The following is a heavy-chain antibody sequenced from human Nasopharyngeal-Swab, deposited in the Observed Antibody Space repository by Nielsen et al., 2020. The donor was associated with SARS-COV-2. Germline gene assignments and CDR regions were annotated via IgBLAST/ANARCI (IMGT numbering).Heavy chain of an antibody. CDR1: GFTFDDYA. CDR2: ISWNSGSI. Sequence: SRKISCAASGFTFDDYAMHWVRQAPGKGLEWVSGISWNSGSIGYADSVKGRFTISRDNAKNSLYLQMNSLRAEDTAVYYCARDRGITMPFDYWGQGTLVTVSS. J-gene: IGHJ4*02. V-gene: IGHV3-9*01. D-gene: IGHD1-14*01. CDR3: ARDRGITMPFDY.